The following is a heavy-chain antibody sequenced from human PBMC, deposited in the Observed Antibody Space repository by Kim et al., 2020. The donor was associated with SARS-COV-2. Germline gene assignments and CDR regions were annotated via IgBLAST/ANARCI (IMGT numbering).Heavy chain of an antibody. CDR1: GFTFSDYY. D-gene: IGHD6-6*01. CDR3: ARDREFRSIAARQTWYFDL. V-gene: IGHV3-11*01. Sequence: GGSLRLSCAASGFTFSDYYMSWIRQAPGKGLEWVSYISSSGSTIYYADSVKGRFTISRDNAKNSLFLQMNSLRAEDTAVYYCARDREFRSIAARQTWYFDLWGRGTLVTVSS. J-gene: IGHJ2*01. CDR2: ISSSGSTI.